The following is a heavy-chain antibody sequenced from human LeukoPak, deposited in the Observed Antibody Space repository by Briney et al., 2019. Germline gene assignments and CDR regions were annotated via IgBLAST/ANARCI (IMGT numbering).Heavy chain of an antibody. V-gene: IGHV1-18*01. CDR2: ISAYNGNT. J-gene: IGHJ4*02. CDR1: GYTFTSYG. D-gene: IGHD1-26*01. CDR3: ARELNIEYSGSYLPIFDY. Sequence: ASVKVSCKASGYTFTSYGISWVRQAPGQGLEWMGWISAYNGNTNYAQKLQGRVTMTTDTSTSTAYMELRSLRSDDTAVYYCARELNIEYSGSYLPIFDYWGQGTLVTASS.